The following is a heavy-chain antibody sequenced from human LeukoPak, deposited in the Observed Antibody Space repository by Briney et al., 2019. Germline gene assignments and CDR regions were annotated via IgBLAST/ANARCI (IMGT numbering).Heavy chain of an antibody. D-gene: IGHD6-19*01. CDR1: GGTFSSYA. V-gene: IGHV1-69*04. Sequence: SVKVSCKASGGTFSSYAISWVRQAPGQGLEWMGRIIPILGIANYAQKFQGRVTITAGKSTSTAYMELSSLRSEDTAVYYCARDSIAVADNYYYYGMDVWGQGTTVTVSS. CDR2: IIPILGIA. J-gene: IGHJ6*02. CDR3: ARDSIAVADNYYYYGMDV.